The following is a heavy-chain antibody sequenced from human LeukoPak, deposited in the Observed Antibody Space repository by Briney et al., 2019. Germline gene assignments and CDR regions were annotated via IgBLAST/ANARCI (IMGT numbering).Heavy chain of an antibody. J-gene: IGHJ5*02. CDR2: MNPNSGNT. CDR1: GYTFTSYD. D-gene: IGHD3-3*01. Sequence: ASVKVSCKASGYTFTSYDINWVRQATGQGLEWMGWMNPNSGNTGYAQKFQGRVTMTRNTSISTAYMELSRLRSDDTAVYYCARDGSNLYDFWSGYYTGWFDPWGQGTLVTVSS. V-gene: IGHV1-8*01. CDR3: ARDGSNLYDFWSGYYTGWFDP.